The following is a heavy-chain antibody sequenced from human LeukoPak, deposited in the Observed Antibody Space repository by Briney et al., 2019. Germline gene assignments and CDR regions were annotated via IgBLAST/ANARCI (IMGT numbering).Heavy chain of an antibody. V-gene: IGHV3-30*03. CDR1: GFTFSSYG. J-gene: IGHJ5*02. CDR2: VSSDGSVD. D-gene: IGHD1-14*01. Sequence: GGCLRLSCAASGFTFSSYGMHWVRQAPGKGLEWVAVVSSDGSVDYYADSVRGRFTVSRDNSQNTLFLQVNSLRVEDTAVYYCTREGMGTTFSAWFDPWGQGTLVTVPS. CDR3: TREGMGTTFSAWFDP.